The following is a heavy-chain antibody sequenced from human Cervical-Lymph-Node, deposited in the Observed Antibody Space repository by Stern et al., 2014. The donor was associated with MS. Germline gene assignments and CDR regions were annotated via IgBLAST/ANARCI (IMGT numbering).Heavy chain of an antibody. CDR2: IRQDGAEI. J-gene: IGHJ5*01. Sequence: VQLVESGGGLVQPGGSLRLSCAASGFSFKDYWMTWVRQAPGKGLEWVANIRQDGAEIYYVDSMKGRVTISRDNGKNSLYLHMSSLRTEDTAVYYCARDGYGWFDSWGQGTLVTVSS. V-gene: IGHV3-7*01. D-gene: IGHD2-2*03. CDR1: GFSFKDYW. CDR3: ARDGYGWFDS.